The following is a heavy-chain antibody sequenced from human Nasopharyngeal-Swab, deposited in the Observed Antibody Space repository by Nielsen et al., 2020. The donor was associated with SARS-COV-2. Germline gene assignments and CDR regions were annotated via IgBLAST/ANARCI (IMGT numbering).Heavy chain of an antibody. CDR3: TGGVTMVRH. D-gene: IGHD3-10*01. J-gene: IGHJ4*02. CDR2: IRSKANSYAT. CDR1: GFTFSGSA. V-gene: IGHV3-73*01. Sequence: GGSLRLSCAASGFTFSGSAMHWVRQASGKGLKWVGRIRSKANSYATAYAASVKGRFTISRDDSKNTAYLQMNSLKTEDTAVYYCTGGVTMVRHWGQGTLVTVSS.